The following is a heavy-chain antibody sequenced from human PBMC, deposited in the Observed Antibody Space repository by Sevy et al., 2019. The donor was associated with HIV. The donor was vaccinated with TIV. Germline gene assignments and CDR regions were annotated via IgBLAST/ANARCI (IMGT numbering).Heavy chain of an antibody. CDR1: GGSVSSGSYY. V-gene: IGHV4-61*01. CDR3: ARGGHSGSYFDY. J-gene: IGHJ4*02. D-gene: IGHD1-26*01. CDR2: IYYSGST. Sequence: SETLSLTCTVSGGSVSSGSYYWSWIRQPPGKGLEWIGYIYYSGSTNYHPSLKSRVTISVDTSKNQFSLKLSSVTAADTAVYYCARGGHSGSYFDYWGQGTLVTVSS.